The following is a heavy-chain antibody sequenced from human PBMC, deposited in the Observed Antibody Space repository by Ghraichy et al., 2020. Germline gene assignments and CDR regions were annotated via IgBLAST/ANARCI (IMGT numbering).Heavy chain of an antibody. Sequence: GGSLRLSCAASGFTFSSYSMNWVRQAPGKGLEWVSSISSSSSYIYYADSVKGRFTISRDNAKNSLYLQMNSLRAEDTAMYYCARLYYFDNSGYPPPWGQGTLVTVSS. D-gene: IGHD3-22*01. V-gene: IGHV3-21*01. CDR1: GFTFSSYS. CDR3: ARLYYFDNSGYPPP. J-gene: IGHJ5*02. CDR2: ISSSSSYI.